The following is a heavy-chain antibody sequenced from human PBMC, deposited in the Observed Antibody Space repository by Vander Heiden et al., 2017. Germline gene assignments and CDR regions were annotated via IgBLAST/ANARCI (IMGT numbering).Heavy chain of an antibody. D-gene: IGHD3-10*01. V-gene: IGHV3-33*01. Sequence: VQLVESGGGMVQPGRSLRISYAASGFTLSNYGIHWVRQAPGKGLEWLSVTWYDGSRKYFADPVQDRFSISRDNSKVFLQMNSLRAEDTAVYYCSRDGRVRGIIIRPYYYYGMDVWGQGTAVTVSS. CDR2: TWYDGSRK. CDR3: SRDGRVRGIIIRPYYYYGMDV. CDR1: GFTLSNYG. J-gene: IGHJ6*02.